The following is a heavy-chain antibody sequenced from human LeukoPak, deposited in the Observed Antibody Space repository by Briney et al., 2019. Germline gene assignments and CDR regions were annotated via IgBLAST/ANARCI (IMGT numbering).Heavy chain of an antibody. CDR3: ARARGSSTTYYYHYMDV. J-gene: IGHJ6*03. CDR1: RFTFDDYG. CDR2: IDWNGGST. D-gene: IGHD6-6*01. V-gene: IGHV3-20*04. Sequence: GGSLRLSCAASRFTFDDYGMSWVRQAPGKGLEWVSGIDWNGGSTGYADSVKGRFTISRDNAKNSLYLQMNSLRAEDTALYYCARARGSSTTYYYHYMDVWGKGTTVTVSS.